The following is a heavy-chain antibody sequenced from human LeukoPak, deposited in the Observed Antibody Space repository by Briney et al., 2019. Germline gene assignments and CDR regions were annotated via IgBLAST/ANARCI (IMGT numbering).Heavy chain of an antibody. CDR3: ARDPIGSRWPYYFDY. V-gene: IGHV1-8*01. J-gene: IGHJ4*02. CDR2: MSPNSGDT. CDR1: GYTFTTHD. Sequence: ASVKVSCKASGYTFTTHDINWVRQATGQGLEWLGWMSPNSGDTGYAQKFQARVTITRDTSASTAYMELSSLRSEDTAVYYCARDPIGSRWPYYFDYWGQGSLVTVSS. D-gene: IGHD6-13*01.